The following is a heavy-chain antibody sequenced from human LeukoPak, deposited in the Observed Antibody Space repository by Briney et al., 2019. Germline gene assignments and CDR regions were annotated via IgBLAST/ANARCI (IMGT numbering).Heavy chain of an antibody. CDR3: ARDVFGAYSSGWYYFDY. V-gene: IGHV4-39*07. D-gene: IGHD6-19*01. CDR2: IYYSGST. CDR1: GGSISSSSYY. J-gene: IGHJ4*02. Sequence: SETLSLTCTVSGGSISSSSYYWGWIRQPPGKGLEWIGSIYYSGSTYYNPSLKSRVTISLDTSKNQFSLKLSSVTAADTAVYYCARDVFGAYSSGWYYFDYWGQGTLVTVSS.